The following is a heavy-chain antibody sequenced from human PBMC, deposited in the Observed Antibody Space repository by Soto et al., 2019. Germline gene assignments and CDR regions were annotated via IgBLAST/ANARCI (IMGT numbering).Heavy chain of an antibody. CDR1: GFNFNFYW. D-gene: IGHD3-22*01. CDR3: VSDSPTNLEDPDTVVIWFDP. CDR2: ISGDGTIT. J-gene: IGHJ5*02. Sequence: EALLVESGGGLVQPGGSLRLSCAASGFNFNFYWMHWVRQAPGKGLVWVSRISGDGTITNYADSVKGRCTISRYNAKNTLFLQMDSLRFEDTAVYYCVSDSPTNLEDPDTVVIWFDPWGQGTQVTVAS. V-gene: IGHV3-74*01.